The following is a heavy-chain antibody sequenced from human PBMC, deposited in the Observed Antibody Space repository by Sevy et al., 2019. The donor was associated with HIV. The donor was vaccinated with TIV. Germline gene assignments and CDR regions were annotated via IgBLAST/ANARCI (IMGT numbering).Heavy chain of an antibody. J-gene: IGHJ4*02. CDR2: IWYDGSSK. Sequence: GGSLRLSCAASGFTFSSYGMHWVRQAPGKGLEWVAHIWYDGSSKYYADSVKGRFTISRDNSKNTLYLQMNSLRAEDTAVDYCASGAYYYASRTENFDYWGQGTLVTVSS. D-gene: IGHD3-10*01. CDR3: ASGAYYYASRTENFDY. CDR1: GFTFSSYG. V-gene: IGHV3-33*01.